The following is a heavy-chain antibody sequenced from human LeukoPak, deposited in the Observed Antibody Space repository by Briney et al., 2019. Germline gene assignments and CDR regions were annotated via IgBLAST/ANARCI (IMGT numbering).Heavy chain of an antibody. CDR2: LYTSGST. Sequence: SETLSLTRTVSGGSISSYYRSWIRQPAGQGLEWIQRLYTSGSTNYNPSLKSRVTMSVDTSQNHFYLKLSSVTAADTAVYYCARDLRITIFGVPGIGYMDVWGKGTTVTVSS. D-gene: IGHD3-3*01. CDR3: ARDLRITIFGVPGIGYMDV. J-gene: IGHJ6*03. V-gene: IGHV4-4*07. CDR1: GGSISSYY.